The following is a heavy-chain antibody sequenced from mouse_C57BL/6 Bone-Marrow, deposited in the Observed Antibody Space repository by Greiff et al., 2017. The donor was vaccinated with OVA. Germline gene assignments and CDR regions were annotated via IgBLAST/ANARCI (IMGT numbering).Heavy chain of an antibody. CDR1: GYTFTDYY. J-gene: IGHJ4*01. CDR3: ARMRGILWLRRRDY. V-gene: IGHV1-19*01. CDR2: INPYNGGT. Sequence: EVQLQQSGPVLVKPGASVKMSCKASGYTFTDYYMNWVKQSHGKSLEWIGVINPYNGGTSYNQKFKGKATLTVDKSSSTAYMELNSLTSEDSAVYYCARMRGILWLRRRDYWGQGTSVTVSS. D-gene: IGHD2-2*01.